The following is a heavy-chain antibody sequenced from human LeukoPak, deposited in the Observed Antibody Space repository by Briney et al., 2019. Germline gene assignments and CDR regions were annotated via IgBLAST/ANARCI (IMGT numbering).Heavy chain of an antibody. D-gene: IGHD5-12*01. J-gene: IGHJ4*02. CDR1: GFTFSSYS. CDR3: ARVGVYFRENSRDDQGAFDY. V-gene: IGHV3-48*04. Sequence: GGSLRLSCAASGFTFSSYSMNWVRQAPGKGLEWVSYISSSSSTIYYADSVKGRFTISRDNAKNSLYLQMNSLRAEDTALYYCARVGVYFRENSRDDQGAFDYGGQGTLVTVSS. CDR2: ISSSSSTI.